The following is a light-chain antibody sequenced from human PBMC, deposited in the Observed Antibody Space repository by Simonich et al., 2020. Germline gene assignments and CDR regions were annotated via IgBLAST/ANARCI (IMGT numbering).Light chain of an antibody. CDR2: DAS. V-gene: IGKV1-13*02. CDR1: QGISSA. J-gene: IGKJ5*01. CDR3: QQFNSYSLIT. Sequence: AIQLTQSPSSLSASVGDRVTITCRASQGISSALAWDQQKPGKAPKLLIYDASSLESGVPSRFSGSGSGTDFTLTISSLQPEDFATYYCQQFNSYSLITFGQGTRLEIK.